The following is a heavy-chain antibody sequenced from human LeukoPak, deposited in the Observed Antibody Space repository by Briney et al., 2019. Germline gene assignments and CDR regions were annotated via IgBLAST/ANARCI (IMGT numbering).Heavy chain of an antibody. CDR1: GGSIGSGGYY. Sequence: SETLSLTCTVSGGSIGSGGYYWSWIRQPPGKGLEWIGYIYHSGSTYYNPSLKSRVTISVDRSKNQFSLKLSSVTAADTAVYYCARTAIDYGSDYWGQGTLVTVSS. D-gene: IGHD4-17*01. CDR3: ARTAIDYGSDY. V-gene: IGHV4-30-2*01. CDR2: IYHSGST. J-gene: IGHJ4*02.